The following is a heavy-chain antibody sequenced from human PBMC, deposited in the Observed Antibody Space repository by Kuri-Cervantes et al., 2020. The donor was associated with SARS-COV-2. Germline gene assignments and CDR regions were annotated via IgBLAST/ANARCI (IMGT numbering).Heavy chain of an antibody. J-gene: IGHJ6*02. CDR3: ARDDTYSSSWFRFLGRGMDV. Sequence: LSLTCAASGFTFSSYAMHWVRQAPGKGLEWVAVISYDGSNKYYADSVKGRFTISRDNSKNTLYLQMSSLRAEDTAVYYCARDDTYSSSWFRFLGRGMDVWGQGTTVTVSS. CDR1: GFTFSSYA. V-gene: IGHV3-30-3*01. CDR2: ISYDGSNK. D-gene: IGHD6-13*01.